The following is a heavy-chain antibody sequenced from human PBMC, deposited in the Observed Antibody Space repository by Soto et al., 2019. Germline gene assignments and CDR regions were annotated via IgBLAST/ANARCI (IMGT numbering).Heavy chain of an antibody. D-gene: IGHD3-22*01. CDR2: INHSGST. CDR1: GGSFSGYY. CDR3: ARNRYYYDSSGYSTFFDY. Sequence: PSETLSLTCAVYGGSFSGYYWSWIRQPPGKGLEWIGEINHSGSTNYNPSLKSRVTISVDTSKNQFSLKLSSVTAADTAVYYCARNRYYYDSSGYSTFFDYWGQGTLVTVS. J-gene: IGHJ4*02. V-gene: IGHV4-34*01.